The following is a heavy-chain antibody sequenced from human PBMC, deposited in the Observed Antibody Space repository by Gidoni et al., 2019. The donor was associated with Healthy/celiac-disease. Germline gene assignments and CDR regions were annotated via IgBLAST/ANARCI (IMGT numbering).Heavy chain of an antibody. CDR2: IYSGGST. J-gene: IGHJ3*02. CDR3: ASPLRIAAKGVAFDI. Sequence: EVQLVEPGGGLIQPGGSLRLSCAASGFTVSSNDMSWVRQAPGKGLEWVSVIYSGGSTYYADSVKGRFTISRDNSKNTLYLQMNSLRAEDTAVYYCASPLRIAAKGVAFDIWGQGTMVTVSS. D-gene: IGHD6-25*01. V-gene: IGHV3-53*01. CDR1: GFTVSSND.